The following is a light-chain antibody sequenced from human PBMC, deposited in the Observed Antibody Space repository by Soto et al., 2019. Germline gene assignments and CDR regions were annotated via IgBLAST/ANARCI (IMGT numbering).Light chain of an antibody. Sequence: SYELTQPPSVSVAPRQTATITCGGNNIGSRSVNWYQQKSGQAPVLVVFDDSVRPSGIPERISGYNSGNTATLTISGVEAGDEADYYCQVWDTTSDHWMFGGGTKLTVL. CDR1: NIGSRS. CDR3: QVWDTTSDHWM. V-gene: IGLV3-21*02. CDR2: DDS. J-gene: IGLJ3*02.